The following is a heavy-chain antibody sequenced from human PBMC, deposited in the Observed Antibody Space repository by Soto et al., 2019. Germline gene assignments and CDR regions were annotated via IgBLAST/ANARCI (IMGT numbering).Heavy chain of an antibody. V-gene: IGHV1-2*02. D-gene: IGHD2-15*01. CDR3: ARVNVVVVAATREYYFDY. CDR2: IIPNTGGT. J-gene: IGHJ4*02. CDR1: GGTFSSYA. Sequence: QVQLVQSGAEVKKPGSSVKVSCKASGGTFSSYAISWVRQAPGQGLEWMGGIIPNTGGTNYAQKFQGRVTMTRDTSISTAYMELSRLRSDDTAVYYCARVNVVVVAATREYYFDYWGQGTLVTVSS.